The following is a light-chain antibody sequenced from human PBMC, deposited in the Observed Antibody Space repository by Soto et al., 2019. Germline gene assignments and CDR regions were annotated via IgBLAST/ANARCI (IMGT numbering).Light chain of an antibody. Sequence: EIVLTQSPGTLSLSPGERATLSCRASQTVRTNYLAWFQHTPGQAPRLLIYGASSRATGIPDRFSGSGSGTDFTLTINRLEPEVFAVYFCQQYSDSPLTFGGGTKVEIK. V-gene: IGKV3-20*01. CDR3: QQYSDSPLT. J-gene: IGKJ4*01. CDR2: GAS. CDR1: QTVRTNY.